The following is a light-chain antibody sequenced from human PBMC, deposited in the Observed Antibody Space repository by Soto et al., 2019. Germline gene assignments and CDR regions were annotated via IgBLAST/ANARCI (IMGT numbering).Light chain of an antibody. Sequence: EIVLTQSPATLSLSPGERATLSCRASQSVSRHLAWYQQKPGQAPRLLIYGASTRATGIPARFSGSGSGTEFTLTISSLQSEDFAVYYCQQRSISFTFGQGTRLEIK. J-gene: IGKJ5*01. CDR1: QSVSRH. CDR2: GAS. V-gene: IGKV3-11*01. CDR3: QQRSISFT.